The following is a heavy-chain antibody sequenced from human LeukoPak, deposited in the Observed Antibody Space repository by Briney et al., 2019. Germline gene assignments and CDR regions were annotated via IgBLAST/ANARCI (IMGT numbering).Heavy chain of an antibody. CDR1: GFTFSSYA. D-gene: IGHD3-9*01. CDR3: AKVVGDYYDILTGSPYYFDY. CDR2: ISGSGGST. Sequence: GGSLRLSCAASGFTFSSYAMSWVRQAPGKGLEWVSAISGSGGSTYYADSVKGRFTISRDNSKNTLYLQMNSLRAEDTAVYYCAKVVGDYYDILTGSPYYFDYWGQGTLVTVSS. V-gene: IGHV3-23*01. J-gene: IGHJ4*02.